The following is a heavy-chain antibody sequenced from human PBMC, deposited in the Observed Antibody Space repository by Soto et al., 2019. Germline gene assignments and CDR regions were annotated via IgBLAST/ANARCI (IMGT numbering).Heavy chain of an antibody. CDR2: VYYSGST. CDR1: GGSISSSSYY. V-gene: IGHV4-39*01. Sequence: QLQLRESGPGLLKPSETLSLTCTVSGGSISSSSYYWGWIRQPPGKGLEWIGSVYYSGSTYYNPSLKSRVTISVATSKRQFSLRLSSVTAADTAVYSGARRVRGGYYCDSWAREPWSPSP. CDR3: ARRVRGGYYCDS. J-gene: IGHJ4*02. D-gene: IGHD1-26*01.